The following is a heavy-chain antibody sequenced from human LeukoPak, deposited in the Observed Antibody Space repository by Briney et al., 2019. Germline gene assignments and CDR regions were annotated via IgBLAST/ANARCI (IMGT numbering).Heavy chain of an antibody. CDR1: GFTFSTYW. V-gene: IGHV4-34*08. J-gene: IGHJ4*02. CDR2: INHSGST. D-gene: IGHD4-17*01. CDR3: SGRVDDYGDSLYFDY. Sequence: GSLRLSCAASGFTFSTYWMSWVRQAPGKGLEWIGEINHSGSTNYNPSFKSRVTISVDTSKNQFSLKLSSVTAADTAVYYCSGRVDDYGDSLYFDYWGQGTLVTVSS.